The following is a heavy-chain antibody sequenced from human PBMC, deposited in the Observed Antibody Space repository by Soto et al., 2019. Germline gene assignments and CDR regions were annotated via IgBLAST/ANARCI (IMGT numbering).Heavy chain of an antibody. V-gene: IGHV1-46*01. CDR2: INPSGGST. CDR1: GYTFTSFY. CDR3: ARDGGLQDYYYYGMDV. Sequence: ASVKVSCKASGYTFTSFYMHWVRQAPGQGLEWMGIINPSGGSTRYAQKFQGRVTMTRDTSTSTVYMDLSSLRSEDTAVYYCARDGGLQDYYYYGMDVWGQGTTVTVS. J-gene: IGHJ6*02. D-gene: IGHD3-3*01.